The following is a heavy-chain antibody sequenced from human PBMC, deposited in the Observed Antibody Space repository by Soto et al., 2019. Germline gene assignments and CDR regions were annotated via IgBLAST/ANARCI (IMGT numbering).Heavy chain of an antibody. CDR2: IRNKDNSYTT. Sequence: EVQLVESGGGLVQPGGSLRLSCAASGFTFSDHYMDWVRQAPGKGLEWVGRIRNKDNSYTTDYAASGKGRFTISRDDSKNSLYLQMNSLKTEDTAVYYCSRGPPDYWGQGTLVTVSS. J-gene: IGHJ4*02. CDR3: SRGPPDY. CDR1: GFTFSDHY. V-gene: IGHV3-72*01.